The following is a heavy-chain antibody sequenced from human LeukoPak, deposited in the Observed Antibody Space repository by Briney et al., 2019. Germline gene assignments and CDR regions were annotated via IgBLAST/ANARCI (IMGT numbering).Heavy chain of an antibody. J-gene: IGHJ4*02. CDR1: GLPFSSYG. V-gene: IGHV3-33*01. CDR2: IWPDGSIK. CDR3: ARHNNAYDWDY. Sequence: GRSLRLSCTASGLPFSSYGMHWVRQAPGKGLVWVTVIWPDGSIKYYADSVKGRFTVSRDNSKNTLYLQMNSLRAEDTAVYYCARHNNAYDWDYWGQGTLVTVSS. D-gene: IGHD5-12*01.